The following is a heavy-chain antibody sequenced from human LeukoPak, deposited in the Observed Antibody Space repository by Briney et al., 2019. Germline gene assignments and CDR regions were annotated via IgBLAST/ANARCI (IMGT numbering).Heavy chain of an antibody. V-gene: IGHV3-30-3*01. CDR2: ISYDGSNK. CDR3: ARGHDYGDY. CDR1: GFTFSSYA. J-gene: IGHJ4*02. Sequence: GRSLRLSCAASGFTFSSYAMHWVRQAPGKGLEWVAVISYDGSNKYYADSVKGRLTISRDNSKNTLYLQMNSLRAEDTAVYYCARGHDYGDYWGQGTLVTVSS.